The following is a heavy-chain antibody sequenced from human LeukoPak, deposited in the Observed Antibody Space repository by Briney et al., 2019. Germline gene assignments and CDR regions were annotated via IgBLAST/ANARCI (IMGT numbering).Heavy chain of an antibody. CDR1: GFTFSSYS. V-gene: IGHV3-21*01. Sequence: GRSLRLSCAASGFTFSSYSMNWVRQAPGKGLEWVSSISSSSSYIYYADSVKGRFTISRDNAKNSLYLQMNSLRAEDTAVYYCARNYGSGRGYYYGMDVWGKGTTVTVSS. CDR3: ARNYGSGRGYYYGMDV. CDR2: ISSSSSYI. J-gene: IGHJ6*04. D-gene: IGHD3-10*01.